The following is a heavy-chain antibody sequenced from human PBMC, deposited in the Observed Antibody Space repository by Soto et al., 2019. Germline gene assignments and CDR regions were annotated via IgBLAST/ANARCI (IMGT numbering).Heavy chain of an antibody. J-gene: IGHJ4*02. Sequence: GESLKISCKGSEYSFSTYWIAWVRQMPGKGLEWMGIIYPGDSDTRYSPSFQGQVTISADKSISTAYLQWSSLKASDTAMYYCARSLGMATVDYWGQGTLVTVSS. CDR1: EYSFSTYW. CDR2: IYPGDSDT. D-gene: IGHD5-12*01. CDR3: ARSLGMATVDY. V-gene: IGHV5-51*01.